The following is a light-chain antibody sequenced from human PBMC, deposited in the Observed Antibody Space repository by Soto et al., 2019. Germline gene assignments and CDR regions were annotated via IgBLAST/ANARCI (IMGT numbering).Light chain of an antibody. CDR2: DVT. CDR1: CSDVGSYNY. J-gene: IGLJ3*02. Sequence: QSALTQPRSVSGSPGESVTISCTGCCSDVGSYNYVSWYQQYPGKAPKVMIYDVTERPSEVPDRFSGSKSGNTASLTIFGLQAEDEAEYCCCSYSGSDTLLFGGGTQLTVL. V-gene: IGLV2-11*01. CDR3: CSYSGSDTLL.